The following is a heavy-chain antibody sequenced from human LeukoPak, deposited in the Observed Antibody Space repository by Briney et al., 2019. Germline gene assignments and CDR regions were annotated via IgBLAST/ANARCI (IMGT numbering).Heavy chain of an antibody. D-gene: IGHD3-10*01. CDR1: GFTFSSYW. CDR3: AKEGAYPIITYDS. CDR2: IKRDGNEK. J-gene: IGHJ5*01. V-gene: IGHV3-7*01. Sequence: GGSLRLSCAASGFTFSSYWMNWVRQAPGKGLEWVANIKRDGNEKNYVDSVRGRFSIPRDNAKNSLYLQMDSLRAEDTAVYYCAKEGAYPIITYDSWGQGALVTVSS.